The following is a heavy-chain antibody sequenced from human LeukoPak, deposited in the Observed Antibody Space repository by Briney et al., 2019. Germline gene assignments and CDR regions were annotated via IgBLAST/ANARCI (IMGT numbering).Heavy chain of an antibody. CDR1: GGSISSYY. Sequence: SETLSLTCTVSGGSISSYYWSWIRQPPGKGLEWIGYIYYSGRTNYNPSLKSRVTISVDTSKNQFSLKLSSVTAADTAVYYCARDKGIAAAFDAFGIWGQGTMVTVSS. V-gene: IGHV4-59*01. CDR2: IYYSGRT. J-gene: IGHJ3*02. CDR3: ARDKGIAAAFDAFGI. D-gene: IGHD6-13*01.